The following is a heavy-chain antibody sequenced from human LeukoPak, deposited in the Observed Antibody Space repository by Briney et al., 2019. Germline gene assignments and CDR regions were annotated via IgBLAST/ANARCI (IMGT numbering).Heavy chain of an antibody. D-gene: IGHD3-16*01. CDR1: GGSISSYY. CDR3: ARRRLLGVSGGCCWFDP. J-gene: IGHJ5*02. CDR2: IHTSGST. V-gene: IGHV4-4*08. Sequence: NPSETLSLTCTVSGGSISSYYWSWIRQPPGKGLEWIGYIHTSGSTNYNPTLKSRVAISVDTSKNQFSLKLSSVTAADTAVYYCARRRLLGVSGGCCWFDPWGQGTLVTVSS.